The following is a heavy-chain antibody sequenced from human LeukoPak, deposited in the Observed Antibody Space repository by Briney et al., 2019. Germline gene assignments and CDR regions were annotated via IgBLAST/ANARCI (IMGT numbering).Heavy chain of an antibody. D-gene: IGHD5-12*01. CDR3: ARDPHIVATIDFDY. CDR2: ISSSGSTI. V-gene: IGHV3-48*03. J-gene: IGHJ4*02. Sequence: GGSLRLSCAASGFTFSSYEMNWVRQAPGKGLEWVSYISSSGSTIYYADSVKGRFTISRDNAKNSLYLQMNSLRAEDTAVYYCARDPHIVATIDFDYWGQGTLVTVSS. CDR1: GFTFSSYE.